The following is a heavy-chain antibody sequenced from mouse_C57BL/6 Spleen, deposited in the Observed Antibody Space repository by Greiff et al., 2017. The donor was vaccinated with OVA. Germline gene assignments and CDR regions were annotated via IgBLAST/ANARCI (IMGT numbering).Heavy chain of an antibody. J-gene: IGHJ3*01. CDR2: IYPGDGDT. V-gene: IGHV1-82*01. CDR3: ARHYDGYPAWFAY. CDR1: GYAFSSSW. D-gene: IGHD2-3*01. Sequence: QVQLQQSGPELVKPGASVKISCKASGYAFSSSWMNWVKQRPGKGLEWIGRIYPGDGDTNYNGKFKGKATLTADKSSSTAYMQLSSLTSEDSAVYFCARHYDGYPAWFAYWGQGTLVTVSA.